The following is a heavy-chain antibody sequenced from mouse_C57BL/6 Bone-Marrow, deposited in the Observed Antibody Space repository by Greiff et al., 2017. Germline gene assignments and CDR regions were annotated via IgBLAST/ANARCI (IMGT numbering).Heavy chain of an antibody. CDR2: ISSGSSTI. Sequence: EVKLVESGGGLVKPGGSLKLSCAASGFTFSDYGMHWVRQAPEKGLEWVAYISSGSSTIYYADTVKGRFTISGDNAKNTLFLQMTSLRSEDTAMYYCASPDGYFDVWGTGTTVTVSS. CDR1: GFTFSDYG. CDR3: ASPDGYFDV. V-gene: IGHV5-17*01. J-gene: IGHJ1*03.